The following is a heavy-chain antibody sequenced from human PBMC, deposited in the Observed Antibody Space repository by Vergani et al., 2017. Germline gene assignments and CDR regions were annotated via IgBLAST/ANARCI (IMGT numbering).Heavy chain of an antibody. CDR3: ARMYPAMVRGVTPYYFDY. J-gene: IGHJ4*02. CDR2: IFSNDEK. D-gene: IGHD3-10*01. V-gene: IGHV2-26*01. CDR1: GFSLSNARMG. Sequence: QVTLKESGPVLVKPTETLTLTCTVSGFSLSNARMGVSWIRQPPGKALEWLAHIFSNDEKSYSTSLKSRLTISKDTSKSQVVLTMTNMDPVDTATYYWARMYPAMVRGVTPYYFDYWGQGSLVTVSS.